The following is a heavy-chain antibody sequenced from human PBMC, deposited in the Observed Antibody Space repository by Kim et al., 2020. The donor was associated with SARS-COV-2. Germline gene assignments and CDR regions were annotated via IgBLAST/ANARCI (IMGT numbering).Heavy chain of an antibody. CDR2: IHYSGSA. J-gene: IGHJ5*02. CDR3: ARGGLVGSLNFFDP. V-gene: IGHV4-39*02. CDR1: GDSIDNNIYF. Sequence: SETLSLVCSVSGDSIDNNIYFWGWIRQSPGKGLEWIGAIHYSGSAYYNPSLRSRVSISVDTSRNEVSLTLKSVTATDTAMYYCARGGLVGSLNFFDPWGQGTVVTVSS. D-gene: IGHD1-26*01.